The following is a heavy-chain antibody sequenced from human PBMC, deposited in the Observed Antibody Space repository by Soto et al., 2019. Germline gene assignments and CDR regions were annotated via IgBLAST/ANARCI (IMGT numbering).Heavy chain of an antibody. D-gene: IGHD3-22*01. CDR2: IYSGGST. CDR3: ARDRDYYDSSGPAEPYGMDV. J-gene: IGHJ6*02. V-gene: IGHV3-53*01. CDR1: GFTVSSNY. Sequence: GGSLRLSCAASGFTVSSNYMSWVRQAPGKGLEWVSVIYSGGSTYYADSVKGRFTISRDNSKNTLYLQMNSLRAEDTAVYYCARDRDYYDSSGPAEPYGMDVLGQGTTVTVSS.